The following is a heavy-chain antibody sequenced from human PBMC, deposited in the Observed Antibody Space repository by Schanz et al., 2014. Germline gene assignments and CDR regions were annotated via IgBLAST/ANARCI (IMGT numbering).Heavy chain of an antibody. CDR3: ARKMKLGVYGGKGHDSLDI. CDR1: GFTFSSHW. V-gene: IGHV3-74*02. J-gene: IGHJ3*02. CDR2: INSVGSNT. Sequence: VQLAESGGGLVKPGGSLRLSCAASGFTFSSHWMHWVRQDPGKGLVWVARINSVGSNTDYADSVTGRFTISRDNAKNTLYLQMNTLRAEDTAVYYCARKMKLGVYGGKGHDSLDIWGQGTMVTVSS. D-gene: IGHD4-17*01.